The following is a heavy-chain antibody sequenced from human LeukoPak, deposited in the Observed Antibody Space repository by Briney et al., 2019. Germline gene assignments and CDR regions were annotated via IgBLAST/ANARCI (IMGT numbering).Heavy chain of an antibody. CDR1: GGSISSSSYY. D-gene: IGHD6-13*01. J-gene: IGHJ6*02. CDR2: INHSGST. V-gene: IGHV4-39*07. CDR3: ARGGIAAAAPGAPYYYGMDV. Sequence: SETLSLTCTVSGGSISSSSYYWGWIRQPPGKGLEWIGEINHSGSTNYNPSLKSRVTISVDTSKNQFSLKLSSVTAADTAVYYCARGGIAAAAPGAPYYYGMDVWGQGTTVTVSS.